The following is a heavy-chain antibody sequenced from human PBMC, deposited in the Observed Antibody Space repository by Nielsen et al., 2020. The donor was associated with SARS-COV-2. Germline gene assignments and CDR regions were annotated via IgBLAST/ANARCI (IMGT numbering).Heavy chain of an antibody. Sequence: LRLSCTVSGGSISSGGYYWSWIRHHPGKGLEWIGYIYFSGRTCYNPSLKSRVTISVDTSKNQFSLSLRSVTAADTAVCYCARESSGYDHYNYGMDVWGQGTTVTVSS. CDR3: ARESSGYDHYNYGMDV. J-gene: IGHJ6*02. CDR2: IYFSGRT. V-gene: IGHV4-31*03. CDR1: GGSISSGGYY. D-gene: IGHD5-12*01.